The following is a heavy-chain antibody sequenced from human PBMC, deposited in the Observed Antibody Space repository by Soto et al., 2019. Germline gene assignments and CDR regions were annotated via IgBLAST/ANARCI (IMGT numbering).Heavy chain of an antibody. CDR3: TRDRPTNNTGWTIFEY. CDR2: ISGVNSDV. V-gene: IGHV3-48*02. D-gene: IGHD6-19*01. Sequence: EVQLMESGGGLVQPGGSLRLSCAASGFTLSSYNMNWVRQAPGKGLEWVSFISGVNSDVFYADSVKGRFTISRDNAKNALYLQMNSLRDEATAVYYCTRDRPTNNTGWTIFEYGGQGTLVTVSS. J-gene: IGHJ4*02. CDR1: GFTLSSYN.